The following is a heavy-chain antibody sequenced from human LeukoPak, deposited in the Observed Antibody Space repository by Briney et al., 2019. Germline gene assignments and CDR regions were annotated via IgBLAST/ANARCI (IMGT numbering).Heavy chain of an antibody. CDR3: AGSNYYGSGSLVY. Sequence: SETLSLTCTVSGGSISSSSYYWGWIRQPPGKGLEWIGSIYYSGSTYYNPSLKSRFTISVDTSKNQFSLKLSSVPAADTGVYYWAGSNYYGSGSLVYWGQGTLVTVSS. D-gene: IGHD3-10*01. V-gene: IGHV4-39*01. J-gene: IGHJ4*02. CDR2: IYYSGST. CDR1: GGSISSSSYY.